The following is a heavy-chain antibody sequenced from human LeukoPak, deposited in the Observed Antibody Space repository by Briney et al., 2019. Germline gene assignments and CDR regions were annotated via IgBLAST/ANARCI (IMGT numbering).Heavy chain of an antibody. D-gene: IGHD2-15*01. CDR1: GYTFTGYY. J-gene: IGHJ4*01. Sequence: ASVKVSCKASGYTFTGYYMHWVRQAPGQGLEWMGRINPNSGGTNYAQKFQGRVTMTRDTSISTAYMELSRLRSDDTAVYYCARDSCSGGSCYYVYWGQEPWSPSP. CDR3: ARDSCSGGSCYYVY. V-gene: IGHV1-2*06. CDR2: INPNSGGT.